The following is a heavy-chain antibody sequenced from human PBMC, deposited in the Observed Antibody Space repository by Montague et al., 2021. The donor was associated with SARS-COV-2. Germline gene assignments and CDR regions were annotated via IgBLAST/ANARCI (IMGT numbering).Heavy chain of an antibody. CDR1: GGSFSGHY. V-gene: IGHV4-34*01. CDR3: ARGRIEVSMIVVVLTGASYYMDV. J-gene: IGHJ6*03. Sequence: SETLSLTYAVYGGSFSGHYWSWIRQPPGKGLEWIGESNNSGSTNYNPYLKSRVTISVDTSKNQFSLKLHSVTAADTAVYYCARGRIEVSMIVVVLTGASYYMDVWGKGTMVTVSS. CDR2: SNNSGST. D-gene: IGHD3-22*01.